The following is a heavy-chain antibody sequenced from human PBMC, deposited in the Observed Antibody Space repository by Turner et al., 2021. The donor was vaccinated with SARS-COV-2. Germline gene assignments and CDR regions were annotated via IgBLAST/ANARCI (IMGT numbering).Heavy chain of an antibody. CDR3: ARGKAGGDV. CDR2: RWYDGRNK. J-gene: IGHJ6*02. V-gene: IGHV3-33*01. CDR1: GFTFSSYG. Sequence: QVQLVASGGCLFQPGRSLRLSFAASGFTFSSYGMHCVRQAAGKGMEWVAVRWYDGRNKYYADSVKGRFTISRDNSKNTLYLHMNSLGAEDTAVYVCARGKAGGDVWGQGTTVTVSS. D-gene: IGHD6-13*01.